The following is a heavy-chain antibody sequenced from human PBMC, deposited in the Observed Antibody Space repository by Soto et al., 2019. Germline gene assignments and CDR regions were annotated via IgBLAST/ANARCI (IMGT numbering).Heavy chain of an antibody. CDR1: SDSVSSNHR. J-gene: IGHJ5*02. D-gene: IGHD2-2*01. Sequence: QVQLQESGPGLVKPSGTLALTCAVSSDSVSSNHRWGWVRQPPGKGLGWIGEIYHSGNTKYNPSLRSRLIISVDRSNNQFSLKLSSVTAADTAVYYCARVGGKYCSGTSCYAGWLDPWGQGTLVTVSS. CDR3: ARVGGKYCSGTSCYAGWLDP. V-gene: IGHV4-4*02. CDR2: IYHSGNT.